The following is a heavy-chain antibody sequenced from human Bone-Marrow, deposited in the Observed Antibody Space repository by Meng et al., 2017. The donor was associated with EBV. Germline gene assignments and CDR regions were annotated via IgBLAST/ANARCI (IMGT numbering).Heavy chain of an antibody. CDR1: WTSINGSNW. D-gene: IGHD5-24*01. Sequence: VQLEGSGTGLVKPSGTLSLTCSVSWTSINGSNWWSWVRQPPGKGLEWIGESWHGGNTNYNPSLKSRVTITVDKSGNQFSLNLNSVTAADTAVYYCARGNAYNVPSFDYWGQGTLVTVSS. CDR3: ARGNAYNVPSFDY. J-gene: IGHJ4*02. CDR2: SWHGGNT. V-gene: IGHV4-4*02.